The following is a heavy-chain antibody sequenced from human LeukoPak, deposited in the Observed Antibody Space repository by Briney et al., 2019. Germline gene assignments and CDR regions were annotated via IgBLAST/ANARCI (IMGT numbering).Heavy chain of an antibody. CDR2: ISYDGDDK. D-gene: IGHD3-22*01. V-gene: IGHV3-30-3*01. Sequence: GGSLRLSCAASGFTFSRFAMHWVRQAPGKGLEWVAIISYDGDDKYYADSVKGRFTISRDNSKNTLYLQMSSLRADDTAVYYCAKDLSQYDSSGYRYFDYWGQGSPVTVSS. J-gene: IGHJ4*02. CDR1: GFTFSRFA. CDR3: AKDLSQYDSSGYRYFDY.